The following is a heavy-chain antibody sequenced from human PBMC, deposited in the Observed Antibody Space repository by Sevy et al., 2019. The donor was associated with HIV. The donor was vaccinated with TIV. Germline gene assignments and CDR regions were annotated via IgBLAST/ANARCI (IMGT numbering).Heavy chain of an antibody. V-gene: IGHV3-7*01. CDR3: ARLLWDVVVVPGTTPGQYFDY. CDR2: INPDGSEK. J-gene: IGHJ4*02. D-gene: IGHD2-2*01. CDR1: GFTFNTYW. Sequence: GGSLRLSCVASGFTFNTYWMTWVRQAPGKGLEWVANINPDGSEKDYVDSLKGRFTVSRDNAETSLYLHMNSLRFEDTAVYFCARLLWDVVVVPGTTPGQYFDYWGQGTLVTVSS.